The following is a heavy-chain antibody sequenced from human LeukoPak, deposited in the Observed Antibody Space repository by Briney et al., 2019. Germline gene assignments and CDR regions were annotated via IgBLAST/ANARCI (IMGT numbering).Heavy chain of an antibody. J-gene: IGHJ3*02. CDR2: ISGSGGST. CDR1: QFNFNKFG. CDR3: AKDWWYSSSSGGAFDI. Sequence: GGSLRLSCATSQFNFNKFGMTWVRQAPGKGLEWVSAISGSGGSTYYADSVKGRFTISRDNSKNTLYLQMNSLRAEDTAVYYCAKDWWYSSSSGGAFDIWGQGTMVTVSS. V-gene: IGHV3-23*01. D-gene: IGHD6-6*01.